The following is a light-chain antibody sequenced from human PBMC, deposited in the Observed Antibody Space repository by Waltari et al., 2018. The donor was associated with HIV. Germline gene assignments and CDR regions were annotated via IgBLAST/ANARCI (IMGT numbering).Light chain of an antibody. V-gene: IGKV3-11*01. J-gene: IGKJ3*01. CDR3: QQRSNWPGT. CDR2: DAS. Sequence: EIVLTQSPVTLSLSPGERANLSCRASQNFRNYVGGYQQKSGQPPRLLIYDASTRDTGIPARFSGAGSGTDFTLTIDSLEPEDFAMYYCQQRSNWPGTFGPGTRVDVK. CDR1: QNFRNY.